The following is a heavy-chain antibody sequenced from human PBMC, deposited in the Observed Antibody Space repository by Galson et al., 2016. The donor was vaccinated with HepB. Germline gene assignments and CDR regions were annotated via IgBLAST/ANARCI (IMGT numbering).Heavy chain of an antibody. J-gene: IGHJ4*02. CDR2: ISSEGSNQ. V-gene: IGHV3-30*03. Sequence: SLRLSCAASGFTFRSYDMHWVRQAPGKGLDWVAVISSEGSNQYYTDSVKGRFTISRDNSKNTVYLQIDSLRGDDTAVYYCARGEGAYYYGSGPDYWGQGTLVTVSS. CDR1: GFTFRSYD. CDR3: ARGEGAYYYGSGPDY. D-gene: IGHD3-10*01.